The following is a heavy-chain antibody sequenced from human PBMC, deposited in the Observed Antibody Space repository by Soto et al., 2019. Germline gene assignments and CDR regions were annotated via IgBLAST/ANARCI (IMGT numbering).Heavy chain of an antibody. Sequence: QVQLQESGPGLVKPSQTLSLTCTVSGGSISSGGYYWSWIRQHPGKGLEWIGYIYYSGSTYYNPSLKRRVTISVDTAKNQFSLKLSAVTAADTAVYYCARVETGTPSFDYWGQGTLVTVSS. D-gene: IGHD1-1*01. J-gene: IGHJ4*02. V-gene: IGHV4-31*03. CDR1: GGSISSGGYY. CDR2: IYYSGST. CDR3: ARVETGTPSFDY.